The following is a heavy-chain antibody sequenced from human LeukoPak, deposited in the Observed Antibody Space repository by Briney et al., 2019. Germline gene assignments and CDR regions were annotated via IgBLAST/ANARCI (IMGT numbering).Heavy chain of an antibody. CDR1: GGSINSYY. CDR2: IYYSGST. D-gene: IGHD3-3*01. Sequence: PSETLSLTCIVSGGSINSYYWSWIRQPPGKGLEWIGYIYYSGSTNYNPSLKSRVPISADTSKNQFSLKLSSVTAADTAVYYCARGVRFFHYGMDVWGTGTTVTVSS. V-gene: IGHV4-59*01. CDR3: ARGVRFFHYGMDV. J-gene: IGHJ6*04.